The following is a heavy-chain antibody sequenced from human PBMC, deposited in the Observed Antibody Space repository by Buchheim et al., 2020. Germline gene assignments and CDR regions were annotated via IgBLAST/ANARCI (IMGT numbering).Heavy chain of an antibody. CDR1: GFTLSSYW. CDR2: ISDDRRTI. Sequence: EVQLVESGGDLVQPGGSLRLSCAASGFTLSSYWMHWVRQAPGKGLVWVPRISDDRRTITYADSVKGRFTISRDNAKNTLHLQMNSLRAEDTAVYYCARVKNYYDSSGYMGWSFDIWGQGT. CDR3: ARVKNYYDSSGYMGWSFDI. V-gene: IGHV3-74*01. J-gene: IGHJ3*02. D-gene: IGHD3-22*01.